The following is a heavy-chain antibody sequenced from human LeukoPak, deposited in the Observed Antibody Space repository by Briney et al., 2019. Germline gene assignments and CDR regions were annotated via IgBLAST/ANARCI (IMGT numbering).Heavy chain of an antibody. CDR1: GGSFSGYY. CDR2: INHSGST. V-gene: IGHV4-34*01. Sequence: SETLSLTCAVYGGSFSGYYWSWIRQPPGKGLEWIGEINHSGSTNYNPSLKSRVTISVDTSKNQFSLKLSSVTAADTAVYYCARTVYYDFWSGYGAGYYYYGMDVWGQGTTVTVSS. D-gene: IGHD3-3*01. J-gene: IGHJ6*02. CDR3: ARTVYYDFWSGYGAGYYYYGMDV.